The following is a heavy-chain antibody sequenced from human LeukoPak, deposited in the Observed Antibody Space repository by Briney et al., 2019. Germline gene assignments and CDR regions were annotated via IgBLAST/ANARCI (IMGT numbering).Heavy chain of an antibody. CDR1: GFTFSSYA. CDR2: ISYDGSNK. CDR3: ARDLSGYDEKFAFDI. J-gene: IGHJ3*02. D-gene: IGHD5-12*01. V-gene: IGHV3-30*04. Sequence: PGGSLRLSCAASGFTFSSYAMHWVRQAPGKGLEWVAVISYDGSNKYYADSVKGRFTISRDNSKNTLYLQMNSLRAEDTAVYYCARDLSGYDEKFAFDIWGQGTMVTVPS.